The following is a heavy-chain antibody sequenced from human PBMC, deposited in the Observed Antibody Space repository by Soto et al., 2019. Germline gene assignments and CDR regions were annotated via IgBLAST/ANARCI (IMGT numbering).Heavy chain of an antibody. J-gene: IGHJ4*02. CDR2: IGSGGGTI. CDR1: GFTFSDYY. V-gene: IGHV3-11*01. CDR3: ARRRDFLDY. D-gene: IGHD3-3*01. Sequence: GGSLRLSCAASGFTFSDYYMTWIRQAPGKGLEWVSYIGSGGGTIYYADSVKGRFTISSDNAKSSLYLQMNSLRAEDTAVYYCARRRDFLDYWGQGTLVTVSS.